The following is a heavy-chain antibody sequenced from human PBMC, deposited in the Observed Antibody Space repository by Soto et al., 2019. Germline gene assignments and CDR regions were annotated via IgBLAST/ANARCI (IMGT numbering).Heavy chain of an antibody. CDR3: ARYSNYVENYYGMDV. V-gene: IGHV1-69*13. CDR2: IIPIFGTA. CDR1: GGTFSSYA. Sequence: ASVKVSCKASGGTFSSYAISWVRQAPGQGLEWMGGIIPIFGTANYAQKFQGRVTITADESTSTAYMELSSLRSEDTAVYYCARYSNYVENYYGMDVWGQGTTVTVSS. D-gene: IGHD4-4*01. J-gene: IGHJ6*02.